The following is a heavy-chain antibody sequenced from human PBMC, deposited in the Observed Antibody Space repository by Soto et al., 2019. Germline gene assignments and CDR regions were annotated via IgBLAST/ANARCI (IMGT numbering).Heavy chain of an antibody. V-gene: IGHV3-23*01. CDR3: ARGSMQYRGYDQPYGMDV. CDR1: GFIFIDYC. Sequence: GGYLSLSCAAAGFIFIDYCMSWVRQASGKGLEWVSAISGDGVTTYYTDSVKGRFTISRDNSKNTLYLQMNSLRAEDTAVYYCARGSMQYRGYDQPYGMDVWGQGTTVTVSS. CDR2: ISGDGVTT. D-gene: IGHD5-12*01. J-gene: IGHJ6*02.